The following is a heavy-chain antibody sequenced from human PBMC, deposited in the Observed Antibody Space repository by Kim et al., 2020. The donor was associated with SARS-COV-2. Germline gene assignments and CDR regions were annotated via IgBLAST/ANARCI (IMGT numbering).Heavy chain of an antibody. J-gene: IGHJ6*02. CDR1: GGSFSGYY. D-gene: IGHD1-26*01. Sequence: SETLSLTCAVYGGSFSGYYWSWIRQPPGKGLEWIGEINHSGSTNYNPSLKSRVTISVDTSKNQFSLKLSSVTAADTAVYYCARGKKVGLPVWEPVGYYGMDVWGQGTTVTVSS. CDR3: ARGKKVGLPVWEPVGYYGMDV. CDR2: INHSGST. V-gene: IGHV4-34*01.